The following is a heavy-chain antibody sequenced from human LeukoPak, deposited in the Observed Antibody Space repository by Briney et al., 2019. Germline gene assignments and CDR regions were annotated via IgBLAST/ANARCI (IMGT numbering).Heavy chain of an antibody. CDR3: AREGSSWYGVRTFDY. CDR1: GGSISSGGYY. CDR2: IYYSGST. Sequence: SQTLSLTCTVSGGSISSGGYYWSWIRQHPGKGLEWIGYIYYSGSTCYNPSPKSRVTISVDTSKNQFSLKLSSVTAADTAVYYCAREGSSWYGVRTFDYWGQGTLVTVSS. D-gene: IGHD6-13*01. V-gene: IGHV4-31*03. J-gene: IGHJ4*02.